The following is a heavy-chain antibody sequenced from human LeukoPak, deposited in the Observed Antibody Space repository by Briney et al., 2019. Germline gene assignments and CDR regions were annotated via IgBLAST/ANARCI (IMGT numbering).Heavy chain of an antibody. Sequence: SETLSLTCAVYGGSFSGYYWSWIRQPPGKGLEWIGEINHSGSTNYNPSLKSRVTISVDTSKNQISLKLSSVTAADTAVYYCARRTGYSYGWDYYYYMDVWGKGTTVTISS. V-gene: IGHV4-34*01. CDR3: ARRTGYSYGWDYYYYMDV. J-gene: IGHJ6*03. CDR2: INHSGST. D-gene: IGHD5-18*01. CDR1: GGSFSGYY.